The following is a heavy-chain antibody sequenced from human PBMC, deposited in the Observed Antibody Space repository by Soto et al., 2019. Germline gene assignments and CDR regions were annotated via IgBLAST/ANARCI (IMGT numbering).Heavy chain of an antibody. V-gene: IGHV3-21*01. CDR1: GFTFSSYS. J-gene: IGHJ3*02. Sequence: GSLRLSCAASGFTFSSYSMNWVRQAPGKGLEWVSSISSSSSYIYYADSVKGRFTISRDNAKNSLYLQMNSLRAEDTAVYYCARAGRTQDAFDIWGQGTMVTVSS. CDR3: ARAGRTQDAFDI. CDR2: ISSSSSYI.